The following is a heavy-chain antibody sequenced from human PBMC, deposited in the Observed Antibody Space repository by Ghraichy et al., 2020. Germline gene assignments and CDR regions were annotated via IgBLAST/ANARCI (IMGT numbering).Heavy chain of an antibody. J-gene: IGHJ6*02. Sequence: SETLSLTCTVSGVSISSYYWSWIRQPPGRGLEWIGYIYTSGSTNYNPSLKSRVTISVDTSKNQFSLKLSTVTAADTAVYFCARQMYLGGMDVWGQGTTVTVSS. CDR2: IYTSGST. CDR3: ARQMYLGGMDV. D-gene: IGHD2-2*01. V-gene: IGHV4-59*08. CDR1: GVSISSYY.